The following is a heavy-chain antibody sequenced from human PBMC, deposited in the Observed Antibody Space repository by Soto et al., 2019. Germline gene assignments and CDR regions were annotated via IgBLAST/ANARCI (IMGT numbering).Heavy chain of an antibody. Sequence: SETLSLTCAVYGGSLSGYYWSWIRQPPGKALEWLGEINHSGNTNYNPSLKSRVTISVDTSKNQLFLNLRSVTAADTAMYYCARHHVRGRTIAGAAEFWGQGTLVTVS. CDR3: ARHHVRGRTIAGAAEF. D-gene: IGHD1-26*01. CDR2: INHSGNT. V-gene: IGHV4-34*01. J-gene: IGHJ4*02. CDR1: GGSLSGYY.